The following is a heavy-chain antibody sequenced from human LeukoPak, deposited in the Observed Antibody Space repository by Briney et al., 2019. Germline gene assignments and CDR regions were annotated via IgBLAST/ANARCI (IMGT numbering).Heavy chain of an antibody. V-gene: IGHV3-74*01. D-gene: IGHD3-10*01. CDR3: ARGGYYGSGSQGSGIVAAREYFDY. CDR2: INTDGSST. J-gene: IGHJ4*02. Sequence: QPGGSLRLSCAASGFTFSSYWMHWVRQAPGKGLVWVSRINTDGSSTSYADSVKGRFTISRDNAKNTLYLQMNSLRAEDTAVYYCARGGYYGSGSQGSGIVAAREYFDYWGQGTLVTVSS. CDR1: GFTFSSYW.